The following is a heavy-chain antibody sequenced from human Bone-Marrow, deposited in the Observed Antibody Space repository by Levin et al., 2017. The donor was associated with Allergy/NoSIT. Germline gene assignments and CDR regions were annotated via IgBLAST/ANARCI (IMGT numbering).Heavy chain of an antibody. Sequence: AASVKVSCKASGYTFTKFGISWVRQAPGQGLEYMGWISINNGQTKYAPKLQDRVTMTTDTSTNTAYLELRSLTSDDTAIYYCARSIQVAGTLGHWGQGTQVTVSS. CDR2: ISINNGQT. CDR1: GYTFTKFG. D-gene: IGHD6-19*01. V-gene: IGHV1-18*01. CDR3: ARSIQVAGTLGH. J-gene: IGHJ4*02.